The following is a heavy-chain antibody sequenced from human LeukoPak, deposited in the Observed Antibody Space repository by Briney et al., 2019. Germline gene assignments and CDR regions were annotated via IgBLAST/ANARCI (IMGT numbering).Heavy chain of an antibody. Sequence: SGGSLRLSCAASGFNFNNAWMNWVRQAPGKGLEWVSSITISGSTYYADSVKGRFTISRDNSKNTLYLQMNSLRAEDTAVYYCAKVPFASGWYPDYWGQGTLVTVSS. CDR2: ITISGST. J-gene: IGHJ4*02. CDR3: AKVPFASGWYPDY. CDR1: GFNFNNAW. D-gene: IGHD6-19*01. V-gene: IGHV3-23*01.